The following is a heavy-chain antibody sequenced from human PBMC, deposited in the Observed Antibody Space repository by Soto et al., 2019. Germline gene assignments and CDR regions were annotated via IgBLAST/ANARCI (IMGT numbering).Heavy chain of an antibody. CDR1: GDSISSNNNY. CDR2: ISYSGTT. D-gene: IGHD5-18*01. V-gene: IGHV4-30-4*01. CDR3: ARGRGYSYGLDP. J-gene: IGHJ5*02. Sequence: QVQLQESGPGLVKPSQTLSLTCTVSGDSISSNNNYWSWIRQPPGEGLEWIGFISYSGTTSYSPSLTSRVVISLDTSKNQFSLSLSSVTAADTAVYYCARGRGYSYGLDPWGQGTLVTVSS.